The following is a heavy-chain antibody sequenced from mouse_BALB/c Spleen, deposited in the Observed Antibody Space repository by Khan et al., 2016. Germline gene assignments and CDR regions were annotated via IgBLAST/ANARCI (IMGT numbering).Heavy chain of an antibody. CDR3: SSDYDGFAY. CDR2: IWGDGRT. V-gene: IGHV2-6-7*01. J-gene: IGHJ3*01. D-gene: IGHD2-12*01. CDR1: EFSLTGYG. Sequence: QMQLEESGPGLVAPSQSLSITCTVSEFSLTGYGVNWVRQPPGKGLEWLGKIWGDGRTDYNSALKYRVSISKDNAKSQVFLKMNSLQTDDTANYYCSSDYDGFAYWGQGTLVIVSA.